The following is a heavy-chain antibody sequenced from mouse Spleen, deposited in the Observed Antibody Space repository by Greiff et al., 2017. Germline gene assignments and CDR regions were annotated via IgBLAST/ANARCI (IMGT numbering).Heavy chain of an antibody. Sequence: EVKLMESEGGLVQPGSSMKLSCTASGFTFRDYYMAWVRQVPEKGLEWVANINYDGSSTYYLDSLKSRFIISRDNAKNILYLQMSSLKSEDTATYYCARDQGYYSYDGAMDYWGQGTSVTVSS. V-gene: IGHV5-16*01. J-gene: IGHJ4*01. CDR3: ARDQGYYSYDGAMDY. D-gene: IGHD2-12*01. CDR1: GFTFRDYY. CDR2: INYDGSST.